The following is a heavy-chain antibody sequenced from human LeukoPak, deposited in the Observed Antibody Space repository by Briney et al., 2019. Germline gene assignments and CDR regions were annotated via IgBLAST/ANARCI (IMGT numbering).Heavy chain of an antibody. V-gene: IGHV4-30-4*01. CDR1: GGSISSGDYY. J-gene: IGHJ4*02. Sequence: PSETLSLTCTVSGGSISSGDYYWSWIRQPPGKGLEWIGYIYYSGSTYYNPSLKSRVTISVDTSKNQFSLKLSSVTAADTAVYYCARQKQMVRGVRNFDYWGQGTLVTVPS. D-gene: IGHD3-10*01. CDR2: IYYSGST. CDR3: ARQKQMVRGVRNFDY.